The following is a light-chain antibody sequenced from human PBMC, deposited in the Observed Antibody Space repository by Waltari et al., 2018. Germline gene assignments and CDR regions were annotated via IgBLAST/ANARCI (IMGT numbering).Light chain of an antibody. Sequence: DIQMTQSPSTLSASVGDRVTITCRASQKINNRVAWYQQKPGKAPKLLIYDASSLESGVPSRFSGSGSGTQFTLTISSLQPDDFATYYCQQYNSYPFLTFGGGTKVEIK. CDR1: QKINNR. CDR3: QQYNSYPFLT. J-gene: IGKJ4*01. V-gene: IGKV1-5*01. CDR2: DAS.